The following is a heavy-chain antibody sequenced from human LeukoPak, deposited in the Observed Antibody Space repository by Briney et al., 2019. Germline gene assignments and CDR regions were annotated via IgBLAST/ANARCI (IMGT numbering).Heavy chain of an antibody. CDR2: IIPIFGTA. CDR3: VRWGYCGGDCYPFDP. Sequence: ASVKVSCKASGGTFSSYAISWVRQAPGQGLEWMGRIIPIFGTANYAQKFQGRVTITTDESTSTAYMELSSLRSEDTAVYYCVRWGYCGGDCYPFDPWGQGTLVTVSS. V-gene: IGHV1-69*05. D-gene: IGHD2-21*01. CDR1: GGTFSSYA. J-gene: IGHJ5*02.